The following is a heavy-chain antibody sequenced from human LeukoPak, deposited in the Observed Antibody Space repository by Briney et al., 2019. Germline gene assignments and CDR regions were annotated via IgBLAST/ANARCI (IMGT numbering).Heavy chain of an antibody. J-gene: IGHJ5*02. CDR1: GCAFTGYY. D-gene: IGHD6-13*01. CDR2: INPDTGGT. Sequence: ASVKVSCKASGCAFTGYYLHWVRQAPGQGLEWVAYINPDTGGTNYAQKFEGRVTVTRDTSISTAYMEMSRLTSDDTAVYYCARLAAYTSTWSWFDPWGQGTLVTVSS. CDR3: ARLAAYTSTWSWFDP. V-gene: IGHV1-2*02.